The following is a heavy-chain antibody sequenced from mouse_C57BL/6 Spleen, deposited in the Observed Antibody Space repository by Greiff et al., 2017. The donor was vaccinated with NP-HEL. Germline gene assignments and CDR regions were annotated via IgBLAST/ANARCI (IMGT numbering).Heavy chain of an antibody. D-gene: IGHD2-5*01. Sequence: VQLQQPGAELVKPGASVKLSCKASGYTFTSYWMHWVKQRPGQGLEWIGMIHPNSGSTNYNEKFKSKATLTVDKSSSTAYMQLSSLTSEDSAVYYCARWGYSNYEGYFDVWGTGTTVTVSS. J-gene: IGHJ1*03. V-gene: IGHV1-64*01. CDR2: IHPNSGST. CDR3: ARWGYSNYEGYFDV. CDR1: GYTFTSYW.